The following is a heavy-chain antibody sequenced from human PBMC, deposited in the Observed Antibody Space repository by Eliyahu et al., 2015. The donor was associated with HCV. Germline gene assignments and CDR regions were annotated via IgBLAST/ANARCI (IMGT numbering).Heavy chain of an antibody. CDR1: GFTFSSYE. CDR3: AREAPNCGGDCYDY. Sequence: EVQLVXSXGGXVQPGXSLRXSCXASGFTFSSYEMNWVRQAPGKGLEWVAYIYNANGATYYADSLKGRFSISRDNAKNSLYLQMNSLRAEDTAVYYCAREAPNCGGDCYDYWGQGTLV. CDR2: IYNANGAT. V-gene: IGHV3-48*03. J-gene: IGHJ4*02. D-gene: IGHD2-21*01.